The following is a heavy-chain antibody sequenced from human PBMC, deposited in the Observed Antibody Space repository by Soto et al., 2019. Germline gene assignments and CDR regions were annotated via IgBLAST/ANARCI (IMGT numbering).Heavy chain of an antibody. D-gene: IGHD6-19*01. V-gene: IGHV3-30*18. Sequence: GGSLRLSCAASGFTFSSYGMHWVRQAPGKGLEWVAVISYDGSNKYYADSVKGRFTISRDNSKNTLYLQMNSLRAEDTAVYYCAKDLVAAVIAVAGPASGGAPRWGFGMDVWGQGTTVTVSS. CDR3: AKDLVAAVIAVAGPASGGAPRWGFGMDV. J-gene: IGHJ6*02. CDR2: ISYDGSNK. CDR1: GFTFSSYG.